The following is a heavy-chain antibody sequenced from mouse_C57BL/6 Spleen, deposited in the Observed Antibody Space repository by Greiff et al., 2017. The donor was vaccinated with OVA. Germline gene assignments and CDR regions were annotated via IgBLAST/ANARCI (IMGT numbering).Heavy chain of an antibody. CDR3: ARGSLIPVLDY. V-gene: IGHV1-82*01. CDR1: GYAFSSSW. D-gene: IGHD1-3*01. Sequence: QVQLQQSGPELVKPGASVKISCKASGYAFSSSWMNWVKQRPGKGLEWIGRIYPGDGDTNYNGKFKGKATLTADKSSSTAYMQLSSLTSEDSAVYFCARGSLIPVLDYWGQGTTLTVSS. J-gene: IGHJ2*01. CDR2: IYPGDGDT.